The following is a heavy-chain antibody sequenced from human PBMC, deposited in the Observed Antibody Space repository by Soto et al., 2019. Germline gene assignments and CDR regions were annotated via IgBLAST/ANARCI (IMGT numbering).Heavy chain of an antibody. D-gene: IGHD4-4*01. CDR1: GGSINSGDYD. J-gene: IGHJ4*02. Sequence: QVQLQESGPGLVKPSQTLSLTCAVSGGSINSGDYDWGWVRQPPGKGLEWIGHMGKSGDTYYKTSLISRLLILADPSKNEFALRLLAVTVADTAVYYCVGADHYSPRFDHWGQGTLVTVSS. CDR3: VGADHYSPRFDH. CDR2: MGKSGDT. V-gene: IGHV4-30-4*08.